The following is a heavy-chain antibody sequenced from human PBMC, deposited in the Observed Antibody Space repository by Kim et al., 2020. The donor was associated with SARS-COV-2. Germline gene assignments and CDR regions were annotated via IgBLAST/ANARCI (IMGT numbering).Heavy chain of an antibody. V-gene: IGHV1-2*02. J-gene: IGHJ6*03. CDR3: ARQGRGPGNMDV. Sequence: NYAQKFQGRVTMTRDTSISTAYMELSRLRSDDTAVYYCARQGRGPGNMDVWGKGTTVTVSS.